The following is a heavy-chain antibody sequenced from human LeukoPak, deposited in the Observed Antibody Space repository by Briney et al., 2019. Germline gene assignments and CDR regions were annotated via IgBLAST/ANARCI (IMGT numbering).Heavy chain of an antibody. CDR1: GGSFSGYY. D-gene: IGHD6-13*01. J-gene: IGHJ4*02. CDR2: INHSGST. Sequence: SETLSLTCAVYGGSFSGYYWSWIRQPPGKGLEWIGEINHSGSTNYNPSLKSRVTISVDTSKNQFSLKLSSVTAADTAVYYCARGGRAAGTFGYWGQGTLVTVSS. V-gene: IGHV4-34*01. CDR3: ARGGRAAGTFGY.